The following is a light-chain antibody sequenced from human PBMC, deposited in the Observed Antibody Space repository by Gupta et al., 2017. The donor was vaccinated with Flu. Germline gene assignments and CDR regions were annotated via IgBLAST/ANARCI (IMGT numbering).Light chain of an antibody. CDR2: DAS. J-gene: IGKJ2*01. Sequence: DIQLTQFPSSLSASVGDRVTITCQASQDVSDYLNWYQQKPGQAPKLVIYDASSLQRGVPSRFSGSGSGTDFTFTITGLQPEDVATYFCQQYDNLPYTFGQGTKLEIK. V-gene: IGKV1-33*01. CDR3: QQYDNLPYT. CDR1: QDVSDY.